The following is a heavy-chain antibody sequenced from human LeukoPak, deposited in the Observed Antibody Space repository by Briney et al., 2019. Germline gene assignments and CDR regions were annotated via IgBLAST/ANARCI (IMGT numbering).Heavy chain of an antibody. CDR2: INPNSGGT. J-gene: IGHJ4*02. D-gene: IGHD5-24*01. V-gene: IGHV1-2*02. CDR1: GYTFTGYY. CDR3: ARAAGMATTFDY. Sequence: VASVKVSCKASGYTFTGYYMHWVRQAPGQGLEWMGWINPNSGGTNYAQKFQGRVTMTRDTSISTAYMELSRLRSDDTAVYYCARAAGMATTFDYWGQGTLVTVSS.